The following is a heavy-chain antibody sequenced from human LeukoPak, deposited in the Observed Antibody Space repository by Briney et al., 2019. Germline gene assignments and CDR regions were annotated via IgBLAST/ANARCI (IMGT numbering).Heavy chain of an antibody. D-gene: IGHD3-22*01. Sequence: SETLSLTCTVSGGSISSGGYYWSWIRQHPGKGLEWIGYIYYSGSTYYNPSLKSRVTISVDTSKNQFSLKLSSVTAADTAVYYCARARHYYDSSALKFDPWGQGTLVTVSS. CDR3: ARARHYYDSSALKFDP. CDR2: IYYSGST. CDR1: GGSISSGGYY. J-gene: IGHJ5*02. V-gene: IGHV4-31*03.